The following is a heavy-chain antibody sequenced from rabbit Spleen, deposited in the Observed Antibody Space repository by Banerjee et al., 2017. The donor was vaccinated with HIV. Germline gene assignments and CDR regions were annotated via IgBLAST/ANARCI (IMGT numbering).Heavy chain of an antibody. Sequence: QSLEESGGGLVKPGASLTLTCTASGFSFSSGYYMCWVRQAQGKGLEWVACAYAGSSDSTYPAPWAKGRFTISKTSSTTVTLQMTSLTAADTDTYFGARDTGSSFSSYGMDLWGPGSLVTVS. CDR3: ARDTGSSFSSYGMDL. CDR1: GFSFSSGYY. D-gene: IGHD8-1*01. CDR2: AYAGSSDST. J-gene: IGHJ6*01. V-gene: IGHV1S40*01.